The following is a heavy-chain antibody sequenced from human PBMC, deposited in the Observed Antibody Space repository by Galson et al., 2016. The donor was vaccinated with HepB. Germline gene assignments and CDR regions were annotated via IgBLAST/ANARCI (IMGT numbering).Heavy chain of an antibody. D-gene: IGHD3-10*01. V-gene: IGHV3-53*01. J-gene: IGHJ4*02. CDR1: GFTVSNNY. CDR3: ARLYFGSGGAVDY. Sequence: SLRLSCAVSGFTVSNNYMSWVRQAPGKGLEWVSLIYSGGRTYYTGSVKGRFTISRENSKNTLYLQMNSLRAEDTAVYYCARLYFGSGGAVDYWGQGTLVTVSS. CDR2: IYSGGRT.